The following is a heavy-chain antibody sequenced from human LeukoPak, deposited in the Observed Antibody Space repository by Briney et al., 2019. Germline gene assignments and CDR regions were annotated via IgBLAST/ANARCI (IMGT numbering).Heavy chain of an antibody. J-gene: IGHJ4*02. CDR1: GFTFSSYS. D-gene: IGHD2-21*02. V-gene: IGHV3-21*01. CDR3: AKSNCGGDCSEYYFDY. Sequence: PGGSLRLSFAASGFTFSSYSMNWVRQAPGKGLEWVSSISSSSSYIYYADSVKGRFTISRDNAKNSLYLQMNSLRAEDTAVYYCAKSNCGGDCSEYYFDYWGQGTLVTVSS. CDR2: ISSSSSYI.